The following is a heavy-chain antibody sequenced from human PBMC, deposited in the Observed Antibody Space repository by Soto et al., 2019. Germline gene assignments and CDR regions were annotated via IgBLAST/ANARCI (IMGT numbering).Heavy chain of an antibody. D-gene: IGHD6-13*01. CDR1: GFSVSSHY. CDR3: ARGGRSWYSVNYYGLDV. J-gene: IGHJ6*04. CDR2: IYSGGTT. V-gene: IGHV3-53*01. Sequence: GGSLRLSCVAYGFSVSSHYMNWVRQAPGKGLEWVSLIYSGGTTYYADYVRGRFTISRGNSKNTLYLQMNSLKAGDTAVYYCARGGRSWYSVNYYGLDVRGKGTSVTVSS.